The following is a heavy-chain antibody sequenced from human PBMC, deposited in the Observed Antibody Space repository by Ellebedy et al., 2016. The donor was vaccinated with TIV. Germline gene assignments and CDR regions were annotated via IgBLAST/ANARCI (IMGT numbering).Heavy chain of an antibody. CDR2: ISSSGSTI. D-gene: IGHD1-26*01. J-gene: IGHJ5*02. Sequence: GESLKISCAASGFTFSDYYMSWIRQAPGKGLEWISDISSSGSTIYYADSVKGRFTISRDNAKNSLYLQMNSLRAEDTAVYYCARDARFIDHQHNWFDPWGQGTLVTVSS. CDR3: ARDARFIDHQHNWFDP. V-gene: IGHV3-11*01. CDR1: GFTFSDYY.